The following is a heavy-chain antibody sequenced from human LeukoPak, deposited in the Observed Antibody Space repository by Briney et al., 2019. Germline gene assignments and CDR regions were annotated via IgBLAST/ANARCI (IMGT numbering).Heavy chain of an antibody. CDR1: GFTFSTYA. D-gene: IGHD3-3*01. V-gene: IGHV3-23*01. J-gene: IGHJ5*02. CDR2: ISGSGGST. Sequence: GGSLRLSCAASGFTFSTYAMSWVRQAPGKGLEWVSGISGSGGSTYYADSVKGRFTISRDNSKNTLYLQMNSLSAEDTAVYYCATNKDYDFWSGQLNWFDPWGQGTLVTVSS. CDR3: ATNKDYDFWSGQLNWFDP.